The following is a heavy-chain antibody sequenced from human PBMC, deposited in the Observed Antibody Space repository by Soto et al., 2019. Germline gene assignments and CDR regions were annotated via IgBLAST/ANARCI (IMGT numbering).Heavy chain of an antibody. V-gene: IGHV4-59*01. CDR3: ARGLHLGESWDYSYIYMDV. CDR2: IYYSGST. D-gene: IGHD3-16*01. CDR1: GGYISTYY. J-gene: IGHJ6*03. Sequence: QVQLQESGPGLVKPSETLSLTCTVSGGYISTYYWSWIRQPPGEGLEWIGYIYYSGSTNYSPSLKSRVTMSVDTSKSQFSLRLTSVTAADTAVYYCARGLHLGESWDYSYIYMDVWGEGTTVTVSS.